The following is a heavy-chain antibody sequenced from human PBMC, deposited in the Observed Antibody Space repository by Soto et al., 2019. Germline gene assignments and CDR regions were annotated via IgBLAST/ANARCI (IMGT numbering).Heavy chain of an antibody. J-gene: IGHJ4*02. Sequence: ETLSLTCTVSGGSISSTTYDWGWIRQPPGKGLEWIGSIYYSGSTYFNPSLKSRGTISVDMPKNQFSLKLNSVTAADTAVYYCARLVYGDSGPDSWGQGTLVTVSS. CDR2: IYYSGST. V-gene: IGHV4-39*01. CDR1: GGSISSTTYD. CDR3: ARLVYGDSGPDS. D-gene: IGHD4-17*01.